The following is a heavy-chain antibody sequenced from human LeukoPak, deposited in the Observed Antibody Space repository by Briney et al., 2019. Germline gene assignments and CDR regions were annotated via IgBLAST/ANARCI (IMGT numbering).Heavy chain of an antibody. D-gene: IGHD6-13*01. Sequence: GGSLRLSCAASGFTFSSYGMHWVRQAPGKGLEWVAFIRYDGSNKYYADSVKGRFTISRDNSKNTLYLQMNSLRAEDTAVYYCARNRITPGIAAVLDYWGQGTLVTVSS. J-gene: IGHJ4*02. CDR2: IRYDGSNK. CDR3: ARNRITPGIAAVLDY. CDR1: GFTFSSYG. V-gene: IGHV3-30*02.